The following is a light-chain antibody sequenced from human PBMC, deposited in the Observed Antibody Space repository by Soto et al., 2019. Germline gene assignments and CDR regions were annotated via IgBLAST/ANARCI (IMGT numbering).Light chain of an antibody. J-gene: IGKJ1*01. CDR2: HAS. V-gene: IGKV1-5*01. CDR3: QQYNSYS. CDR1: QYIGRY. Sequence: DIQMTQSPSSLSASVGDRVTITCRAGQYIGRYLNWYQQKPGTAPKVLIYHASNLQSGVPSRFSGSGSGTEFTLTISSLQPDDFATYYCQQYNSYSFGQGTKVDNK.